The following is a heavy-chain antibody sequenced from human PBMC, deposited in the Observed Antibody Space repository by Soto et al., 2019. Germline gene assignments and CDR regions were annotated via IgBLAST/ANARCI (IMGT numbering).Heavy chain of an antibody. J-gene: IGHJ4*02. CDR1: GGSISSGGYS. CDR2: IYHSGST. D-gene: IGHD4-17*01. CDR3: ARSQPTVTSYDY. Sequence: QLQLQESGSGLVKPSQTLSLTCAVSGGSISSGGYSWSWIRQPPGKGLEWIGYIYHSGSTYYNPSLQSRVXTXVXXSKNQFSLKLSSVTAADTAVYYCARSQPTVTSYDYWGQGTLVTVSS. V-gene: IGHV4-30-2*01.